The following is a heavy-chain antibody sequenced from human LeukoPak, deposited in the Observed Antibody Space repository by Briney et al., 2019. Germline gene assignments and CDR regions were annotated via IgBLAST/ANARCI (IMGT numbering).Heavy chain of an antibody. Sequence: ASVQFSCKASGYTFTSYDINWVRPATGQGLEWMGWMNPNSGNTGYAQKFQGRVTMTRNTSISTAYMELSSLRSEDTAVYYCARRLRYYYDSSGYSDYWGQGTLVTVSS. CDR2: MNPNSGNT. J-gene: IGHJ4*02. V-gene: IGHV1-8*01. CDR3: ARRLRYYYDSSGYSDY. D-gene: IGHD3-22*01. CDR1: GYTFTSYD.